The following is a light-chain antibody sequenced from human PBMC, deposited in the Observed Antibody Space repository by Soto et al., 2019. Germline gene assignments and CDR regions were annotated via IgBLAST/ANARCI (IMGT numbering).Light chain of an antibody. CDR3: AAWDDSLNGDV. CDR1: SSNLGSNT. V-gene: IGLV1-44*01. CDR2: TNN. J-gene: IGLJ1*01. Sequence: QSVLTQPPSASGTPGQRVTISCSGSSSNLGSNTVNWYQQLPGTAPKLLIYTNNQRPSGVPDRFSGSKSSTSASLAIIGLQSEDEADYYCAAWDDSLNGDVFGTGTKLTVL.